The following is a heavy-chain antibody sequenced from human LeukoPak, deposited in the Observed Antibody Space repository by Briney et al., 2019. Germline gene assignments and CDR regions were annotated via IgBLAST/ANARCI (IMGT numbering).Heavy chain of an antibody. CDR3: ARGGYSNYYDY. V-gene: IGHV4-39*07. D-gene: IGHD4-11*01. Sequence: SETLSLTCTVSGGSFSSSSYYWGWIGQPPGKGLEWIGSIYYSGSTYYNPSLKSRVTISVDTSKNQFSLKLSSVTAADTAVYYCARGGYSNYYDYWGQGTLVTVSS. J-gene: IGHJ4*02. CDR1: GGSFSSSSYY. CDR2: IYYSGST.